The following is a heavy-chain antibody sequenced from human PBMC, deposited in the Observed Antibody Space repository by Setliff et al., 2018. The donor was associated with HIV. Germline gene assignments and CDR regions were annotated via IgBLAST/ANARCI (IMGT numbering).Heavy chain of an antibody. J-gene: IGHJ4*02. V-gene: IGHV4-61*10. CDR2: IYSSAST. Sequence: SETLSLTCTVSGGSISSGSYYWSWIRQPAGKGLEWIGRIYSSASTNYNPSLNSRVIISVDTSRNQFSLTLSSVTAVDTAVYYCARFCRGGSCPDYWGQGTLVTVS. CDR3: ARFCRGGSCPDY. CDR1: GGSISSGSYY. D-gene: IGHD2-15*01.